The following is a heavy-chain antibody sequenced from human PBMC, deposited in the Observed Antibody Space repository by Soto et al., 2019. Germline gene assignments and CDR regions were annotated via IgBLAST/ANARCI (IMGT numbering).Heavy chain of an antibody. J-gene: IGHJ6*02. V-gene: IGHV4-30-2*01. Sequence: KRSETLSLTCAVSGGSISSGGYSWSWIRQPPGKGLEWIGYIYHSGSTYYNPSLKSRVTISVDRSKNQFSLKLSSVTAADTAVYYCATGYCSGGSCYSAPYYYYGMDVWGQGTTVTVSS. CDR1: GGSISSGGYS. CDR3: ATGYCSGGSCYSAPYYYYGMDV. D-gene: IGHD2-15*01. CDR2: IYHSGST.